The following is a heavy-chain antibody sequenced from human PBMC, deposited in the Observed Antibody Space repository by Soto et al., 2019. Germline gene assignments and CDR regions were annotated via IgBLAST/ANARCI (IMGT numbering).Heavy chain of an antibody. D-gene: IGHD3-10*01. CDR1: GIPFSNYA. CDR2: ISYDGSTK. J-gene: IGHJ4*02. V-gene: IGHV3-30-3*01. CDR3: ARARGSGRYFDY. Sequence: QVQLVESGGGVVQPGRSLRLSCAASGIPFSNYAMHWVRQAPGKGLEWVTFISYDGSTKYYADSVKGRFTISRDNSKNTLYLQMNSLTADDTAVYYGARARGSGRYFDYWGQGTLVTVSS.